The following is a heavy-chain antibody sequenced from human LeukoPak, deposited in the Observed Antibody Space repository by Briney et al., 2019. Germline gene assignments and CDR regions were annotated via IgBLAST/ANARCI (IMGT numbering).Heavy chain of an antibody. J-gene: IGHJ6*03. V-gene: IGHV1-69*13. CDR2: IIPIFGTA. D-gene: IGHD3-3*01. CDR1: GGTFSSYA. CDR3: ARGSYDFWSGYPARYYYYYMDV. Sequence: ASVKVSCKASGGTFSSYAISWVRQAPGQGLEWMGGIIPIFGTANYAQKFQGRVTITADESTSTAYMELSSLRSEDTAAYYCARGSYDFWSGYPARYYYYYMDVWGKGTTVIASS.